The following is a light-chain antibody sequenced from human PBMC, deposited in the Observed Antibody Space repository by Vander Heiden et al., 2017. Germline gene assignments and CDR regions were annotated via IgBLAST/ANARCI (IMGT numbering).Light chain of an antibody. V-gene: IGKV1-39*01. J-gene: IGKJ2*01. CDR1: QSISSY. CDR2: AAS. CDR3: QQRYTGYT. Sequence: DIQMTQSPSSLSASVGDRVTITCRASQSISSYLNWYQQKPGKAPKLLIYAASSLQSWVPSRFSGSGSGTDFTRTISSLQPEDFATYYCQQRYTGYTFGQGTKLEIK.